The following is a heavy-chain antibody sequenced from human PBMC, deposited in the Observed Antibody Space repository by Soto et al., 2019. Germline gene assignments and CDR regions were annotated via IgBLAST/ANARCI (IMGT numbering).Heavy chain of an antibody. CDR1: GGSFSGYY. V-gene: IGHV4-34*01. J-gene: IGHJ6*02. Sequence: PSETLSLTCAVYGGSFSGYYWSWIRQPPGKGLEWIGEINHSGSTNYNPSLKSRVTISVDTSKNQFSLKLSSVTAADTAVYYCARDQGSSSWFRYYYYYGMGVWGQGTTVTVSS. D-gene: IGHD6-13*01. CDR3: ARDQGSSSWFRYYYYYGMGV. CDR2: INHSGST.